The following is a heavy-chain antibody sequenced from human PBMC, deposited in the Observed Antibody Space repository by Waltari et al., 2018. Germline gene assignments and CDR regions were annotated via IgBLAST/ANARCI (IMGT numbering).Heavy chain of an antibody. D-gene: IGHD3-22*01. J-gene: IGHJ4*02. CDR3: ARDPSTYYYDSSELDY. V-gene: IGHV1-2*06. Sequence: QVQLVQSGAEVKKPGASVKVSCKASGYTFTGYYMHWVRQAPGQGLEWMGRIKPNSGGTNYAQKCQGRVTMTRDTSISTAYMELSRLRSDDTAVYYCARDPSTYYYDSSELDYWGQGTLVTVSS. CDR2: IKPNSGGT. CDR1: GYTFTGYY.